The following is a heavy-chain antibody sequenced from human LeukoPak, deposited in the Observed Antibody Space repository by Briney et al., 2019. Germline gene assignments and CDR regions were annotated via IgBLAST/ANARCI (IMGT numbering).Heavy chain of an antibody. J-gene: IGHJ3*02. V-gene: IGHV4-61*08. CDR3: AREIQWSGYFDI. D-gene: IGHD2-15*01. CDR2: IYYSGST. CDR1: GGSISSGGYS. Sequence: SETLSLTCAVSGGSISSGGYSWSWIRQPPGKGLEWIGYIYYSGSTNYNPSLKSRVTISVDTSKNQFSLNLSSVTASDTAVYYCAREIQWSGYFDIWGQGTMVTVSS.